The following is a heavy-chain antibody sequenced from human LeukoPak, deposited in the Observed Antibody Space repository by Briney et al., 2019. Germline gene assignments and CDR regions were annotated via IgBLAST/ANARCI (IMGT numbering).Heavy chain of an antibody. CDR3: AKAASGSYLYYFDY. CDR1: GFTFSDHY. D-gene: IGHD1-26*01. CDR2: ISYSGGST. J-gene: IGHJ4*02. Sequence: GGSLRLSCAASGFTFSDHYMNWVRQAPGKGLEWVSTISYSGGSTYYVDSVKGRFTISRDNSENTLYLQLNSLRAEDTAVYYCAKAASGSYLYYFDYWGQGTLVTVSS. V-gene: IGHV3-23*01.